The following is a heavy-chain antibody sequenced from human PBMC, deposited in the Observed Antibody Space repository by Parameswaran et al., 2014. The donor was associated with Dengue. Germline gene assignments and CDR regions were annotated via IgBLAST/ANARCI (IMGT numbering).Heavy chain of an antibody. D-gene: IGHD3-22*01. J-gene: IGHJ4*02. Sequence: VRQAPGKGLEWVSYISSSSSTIYYADSVKGRFTISRDNAKNSLYLQMNSLRAEDTAVYYCARDLNYDSSGPYYFDYWGQGTLVTVSS. CDR3: ARDLNYDSSGPYYFDY. V-gene: IGHV3-48*01. CDR2: ISSSSSTI.